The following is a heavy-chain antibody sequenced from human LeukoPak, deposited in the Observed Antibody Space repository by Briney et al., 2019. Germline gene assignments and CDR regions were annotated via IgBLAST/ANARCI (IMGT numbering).Heavy chain of an antibody. CDR3: ARRTPYMDV. CDR1: GYTFTSYD. CDR2: MNPNSGNT. J-gene: IGHJ6*03. D-gene: IGHD4-23*01. Sequence: GASVKLSCKASGYTFTSYDINWVRQATGQGLEWMGWMNPNSGNTGSVQKFQGRVTMTWNTSITTAYMELSSLRSEDTAVYYCARRTPYMDVWGKGTTVTVSS. V-gene: IGHV1-8*01.